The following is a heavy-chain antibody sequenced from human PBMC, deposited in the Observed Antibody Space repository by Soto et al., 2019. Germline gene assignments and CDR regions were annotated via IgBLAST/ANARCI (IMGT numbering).Heavy chain of an antibody. Sequence: SETPSLTCTVSGGSISGYYWSWIRRPPGKGLEWIGYMYNSGSTVYNPPFKSRVTISVDTYKNQFSLKLSSVTAADTAIYYCARDLWGYCGANCYPLDVWGQGTTVTVS. CDR2: MYNSGST. J-gene: IGHJ6*02. CDR3: ARDLWGYCGANCYPLDV. V-gene: IGHV4-59*01. D-gene: IGHD2-21*02. CDR1: GGSISGYY.